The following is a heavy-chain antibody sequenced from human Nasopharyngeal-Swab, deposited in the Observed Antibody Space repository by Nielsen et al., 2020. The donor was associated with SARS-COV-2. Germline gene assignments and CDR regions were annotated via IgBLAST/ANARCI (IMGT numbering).Heavy chain of an antibody. CDR3: ARGARFAVDYFDY. Sequence: ASVKVSCKASGYTFTRYYMRWVRQAPGQGLEWMGIINPSGGSTSYAQKFQGRVKMTRDTSTSTLYMELSSLRFEDTAVYYCARGARFAVDYFDYWGQGTLVTVSS. D-gene: IGHD6-19*01. CDR2: INPSGGST. CDR1: GYTFTRYY. J-gene: IGHJ4*02. V-gene: IGHV1-46*01.